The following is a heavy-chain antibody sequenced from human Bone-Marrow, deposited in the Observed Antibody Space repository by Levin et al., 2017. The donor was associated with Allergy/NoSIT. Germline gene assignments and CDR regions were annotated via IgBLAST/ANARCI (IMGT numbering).Heavy chain of an antibody. J-gene: IGHJ4*02. CDR3: AKSVVAVEWKSAGQFDY. Sequence: GGSLRLSCVVSGFNFRIYDMNWVRQAPGKGLEWVSGIGGDGSLSGSGGITYYADSVKGRFTISRDNSKNTLYLQMNSLRGEDTAVYYCAKSVVAVEWKSAGQFDYWGQGTLVTVSS. CDR1: GFNFRIYD. CDR2: IGGDGSLSGSGGIT. D-gene: IGHD2-15*01. V-gene: IGHV3-23*01.